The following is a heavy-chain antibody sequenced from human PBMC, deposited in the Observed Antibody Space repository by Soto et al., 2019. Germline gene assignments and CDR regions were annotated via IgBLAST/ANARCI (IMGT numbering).Heavy chain of an antibody. CDR3: ATVSLYSSGYSTPHDY. D-gene: IGHD3-22*01. V-gene: IGHV1-24*01. Sequence: VASVKVSGKVSGYTLTELSMHWVRQAPGKGLEWMGGFDPEDGETIYAQKFQGRVTMTEDTSTDTAYMELSSLRSEDTAVYYCATVSLYSSGYSTPHDYWGQGTLVTVSS. J-gene: IGHJ4*02. CDR2: FDPEDGET. CDR1: GYTLTELS.